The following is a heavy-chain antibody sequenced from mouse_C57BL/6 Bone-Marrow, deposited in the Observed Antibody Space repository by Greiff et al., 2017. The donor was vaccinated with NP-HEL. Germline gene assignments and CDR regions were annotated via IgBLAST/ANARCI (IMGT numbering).Heavy chain of an antibody. Sequence: EVKVVESGGGLVQPGGSLKLSCAASGFTFSDYYMYWVRQTPEKRLVWVAYISNGGGSIYYPDTVKGRFTISRDNAKNTLYLQMSRLKSEDTAMYYCARHPSTMVTTGTWFAYWGQGTLVTVSA. V-gene: IGHV5-12*01. D-gene: IGHD2-2*01. CDR3: ARHPSTMVTTGTWFAY. J-gene: IGHJ3*01. CDR1: GFTFSDYY. CDR2: ISNGGGSI.